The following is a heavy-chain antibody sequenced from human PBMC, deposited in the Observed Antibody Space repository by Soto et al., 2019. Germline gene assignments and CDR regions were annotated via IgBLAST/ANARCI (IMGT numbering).Heavy chain of an antibody. CDR3: ARHDLGYSGYDYLDY. D-gene: IGHD5-12*01. J-gene: IGHJ4*02. CDR2: IYYSGST. CDR1: GGSISSSSYY. Sequence: SETLSLTCTVSGGSISSSSYYWGWIRQPPGKGLEWIGSIYYSGSTYYNPSLKSRVTISVDTSKNQFSLKLSSVTAADTAVYYCARHDLGYSGYDYLDYWGQGTLVTVSS. V-gene: IGHV4-39*01.